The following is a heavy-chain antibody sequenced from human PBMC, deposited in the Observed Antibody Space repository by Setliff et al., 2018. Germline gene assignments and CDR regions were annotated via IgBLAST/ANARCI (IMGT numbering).Heavy chain of an antibody. V-gene: IGHV4-39*07. J-gene: IGHJ4*02. CDR1: GGSISSSSHY. CDR3: ARDMGQPYYFES. CDR2: IYYTGST. D-gene: IGHD1-1*01. Sequence: PSETLSLTCTVSGGSISSSSHYWGWIRQPPGKGLEWIGSIYYTGSTYYNPSLKSRVIMSVDTSKRQFSLKLGSATAADTAVYYCARDMGQPYYFESWGLGTLVTVSS.